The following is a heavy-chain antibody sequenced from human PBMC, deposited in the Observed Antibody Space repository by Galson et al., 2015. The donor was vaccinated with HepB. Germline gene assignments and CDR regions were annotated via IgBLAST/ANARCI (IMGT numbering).Heavy chain of an antibody. CDR1: GGTFSSYA. V-gene: IGHV1-69*13. Sequence: SVKVSCKASGGTFSSYAISWVRQAPGQGLEWMGGIIPIFGTANYAQKFQGRVTITADESTSTAYMELSSLRSEDTAVYYCARRGDCSSTSCRTIYYYYMDVWGKGTTVTVSS. J-gene: IGHJ6*03. CDR2: IIPIFGTA. CDR3: ARRGDCSSTSCRTIYYYYMDV. D-gene: IGHD2-2*01.